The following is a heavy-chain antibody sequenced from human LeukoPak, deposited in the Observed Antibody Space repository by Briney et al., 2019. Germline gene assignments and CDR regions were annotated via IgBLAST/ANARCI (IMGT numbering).Heavy chain of an antibody. CDR2: INTKTGNP. D-gene: IGHD3-3*01. V-gene: IGHV7-4-1*02. J-gene: IGHJ4*02. CDR3: ARVFGTTIFGIVSKYGNDY. Sequence: ASVKVSCKASGYSFTTYALNWVRQAPGQGLEWMGWINTKTGNPTYAQDFRGRFVFSLDTSGSTAYPQISSLKAEDTAVYYCARVFGTTIFGIVSKYGNDYWGQGTLVTVSS. CDR1: GYSFTTYA.